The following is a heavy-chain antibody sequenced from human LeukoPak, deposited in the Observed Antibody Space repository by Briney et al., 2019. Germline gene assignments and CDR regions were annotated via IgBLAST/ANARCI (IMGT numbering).Heavy chain of an antibody. CDR2: ISGSGGST. V-gene: IGHV3-23*01. CDR1: GFTFTSYA. CDR3: AKDLEIAAAGTPYYFDY. D-gene: IGHD6-13*01. Sequence: GGSLRLSCAASGFTFTSYAMSWVRQAPGQGLEWVSSISGSGGSTYYADSVKGRFTIPRDNSKNTLYLQMNSLRAEDTAVYYCAKDLEIAAAGTPYYFDYWGQGTLVTVSS. J-gene: IGHJ4*02.